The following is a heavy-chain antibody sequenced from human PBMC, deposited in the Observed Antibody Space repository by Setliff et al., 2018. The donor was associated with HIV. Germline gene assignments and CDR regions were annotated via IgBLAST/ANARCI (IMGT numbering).Heavy chain of an antibody. CDR1: GGSIRNYY. J-gene: IGHJ5*02. D-gene: IGHD3-9*01. CDR2: VYYNGDT. Sequence: PSETLSLTCTVSGGSIRNYYWNWIRQPPGKGLEWIGSVYYNGDTDHNPSLKSRVTISVDTSNQQFSLKLSSVTAADTAVYYCARHEGYNDFLTGYFRYKWYDPWGQGTLVTVSS. V-gene: IGHV4-59*05. CDR3: ARHEGYNDFLTGYFRYKWYDP.